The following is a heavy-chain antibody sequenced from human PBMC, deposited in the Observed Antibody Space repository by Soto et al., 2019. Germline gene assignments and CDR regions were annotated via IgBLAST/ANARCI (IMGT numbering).Heavy chain of an antibody. D-gene: IGHD1-1*01. CDR2: ISGSGGST. V-gene: IGHV3-23*01. J-gene: IGHJ4*02. CDR1: GFTFSSSA. Sequence: EVQLLESGGGLVQPGGSLRLSCAASGFTFSSSAMTWVRQTPGKGLEWVSAISGSGGSTNYAGSVKGRFTISRDNSKNTLYLQMNSLRAEDTAVYHCASTIVGVYRSLAYWGQGTLVTVSS. CDR3: ASTIVGVYRSLAY.